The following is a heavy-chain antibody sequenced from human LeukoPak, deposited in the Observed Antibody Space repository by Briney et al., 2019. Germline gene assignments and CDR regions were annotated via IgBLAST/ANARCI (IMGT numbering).Heavy chain of an antibody. D-gene: IGHD3-3*01. J-gene: IGHJ5*02. CDR1: GYSISSGYY. Sequence: SETLSLTCAVSGYSISSGYYWGWIRQPPGKGLEWIGSIYHSGSTYYNPSLKSRVTISVDTSKNQFSLKLSSVTAADTAVYYCARDAVAYYDFWSGSGGWFDPWGQGTLVTVSS. CDR2: IYHSGST. CDR3: ARDAVAYYDFWSGSGGWFDP. V-gene: IGHV4-38-2*02.